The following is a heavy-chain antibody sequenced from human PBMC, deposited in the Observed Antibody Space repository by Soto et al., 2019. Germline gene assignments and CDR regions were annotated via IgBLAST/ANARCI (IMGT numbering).Heavy chain of an antibody. V-gene: IGHV3-11*01. D-gene: IGHD6-13*01. CDR3: ARVGSIAAAGTPDY. CDR2: ISGSGSTI. CDR1: GFTFSDCY. J-gene: IGHJ4*02. Sequence: PGVSLRLSCAASGFTFSDCYMSWFRQAPGKGLEWVSYISGSGSTIHDADSVKGRFTISRDNAKNSLYLQMNSLRAEDTAVYYWARVGSIAAAGTPDYWGQGTLVTVSS.